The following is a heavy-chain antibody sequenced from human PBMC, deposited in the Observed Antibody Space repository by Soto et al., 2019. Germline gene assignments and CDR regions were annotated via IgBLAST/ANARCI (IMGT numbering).Heavy chain of an antibody. CDR2: IYYSGST. CDR1: GVSISSGGYY. V-gene: IGHV4-31*03. J-gene: IGHJ4*02. CDR3: ARRGYSGYDPFDY. Sequence: QVQLQESGPGLVKPSQTLSLTCTVSGVSISSGGYYWSWIRQHPGKGLEWIGYIYYSGSTYYNPSLKSRVTISLDTSKNQFSLKLSSVTAADTAVYYCARRGYSGYDPFDYWGQGTLVTVSS. D-gene: IGHD5-12*01.